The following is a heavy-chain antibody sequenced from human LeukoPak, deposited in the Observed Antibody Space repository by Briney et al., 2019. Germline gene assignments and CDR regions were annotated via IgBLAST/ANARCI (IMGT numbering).Heavy chain of an antibody. J-gene: IGHJ6*02. CDR1: GFTVSSNF. CDR3: VRGYSFGPYGMDV. CDR2: IYSGGST. V-gene: IGHV3-66*01. Sequence: GGSLRLSCAASGFTVSSNFMTWVRQAPGKGLEWVSVIYSGGSTYYADSVKDGFTISRDNSKNMLYLQMNSLRAEDTAVYFCVRGYSFGPYGMDVWGQGTTVTVSS. D-gene: IGHD2-15*01.